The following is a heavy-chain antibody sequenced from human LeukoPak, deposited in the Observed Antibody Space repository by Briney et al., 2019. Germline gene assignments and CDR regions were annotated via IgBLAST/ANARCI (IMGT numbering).Heavy chain of an antibody. V-gene: IGHV1-69*05. D-gene: IGHD3-9*01. CDR1: GGTFSSYA. CDR2: IIPIFGTA. Sequence: SVKVSCKASGGTFSSYAISWVRQAPGQGLEWMGGIIPIFGTANYAQKFQGRVTITTDESTSTAYMELSSLRSEDTAVYYCARSLPRVYVRYFDWSCDYWGQGTLVTVSS. J-gene: IGHJ4*02. CDR3: ARSLPRVYVRYFDWSCDY.